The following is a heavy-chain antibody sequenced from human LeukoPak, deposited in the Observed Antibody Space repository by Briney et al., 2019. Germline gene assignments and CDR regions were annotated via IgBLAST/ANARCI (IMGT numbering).Heavy chain of an antibody. Sequence: SETLSLTCTVSGGSISSYYWSWIRQPPGKGLEWIGYIYYSGSTNYNPSLKSRVTISVDTSKNQFSLKLSSVTAADTAVYYCARGGVYPFYYYGMDVGGKGTTVTVSS. CDR1: GGSISSYY. CDR3: ARGGVYPFYYYGMDV. J-gene: IGHJ6*04. V-gene: IGHV4-59*08. D-gene: IGHD3-16*01. CDR2: IYYSGST.